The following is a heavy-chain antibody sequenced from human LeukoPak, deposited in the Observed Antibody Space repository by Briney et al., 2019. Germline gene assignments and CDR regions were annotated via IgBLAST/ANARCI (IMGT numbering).Heavy chain of an antibody. CDR2: IYHSGST. CDR1: GYSISSGYY. D-gene: IGHD6-13*01. V-gene: IGHV4-38-2*02. CDR3: ARVSPGIAAAGFDY. J-gene: IGHJ4*02. Sequence: SETLSLTCTVSGYSISSGYYWGWIRQPPGKGLEWIGSIYHSGSTNYNPSLKSRVTISVDKSKNQFSLKLSSVTAADTAVYYCARVSPGIAAAGFDYWGQGTLVTVSS.